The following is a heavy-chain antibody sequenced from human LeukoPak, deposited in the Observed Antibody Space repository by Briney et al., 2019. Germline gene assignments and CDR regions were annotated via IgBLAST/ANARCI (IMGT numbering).Heavy chain of an antibody. CDR3: ASHRITMVRGDLDFAGY. CDR1: GFTFSSYA. J-gene: IGHJ4*02. CDR2: ISSSGSTI. V-gene: IGHV3-48*03. D-gene: IGHD3-10*01. Sequence: PGGSLRLSCAASGFTFSSYAMSWVRQAPGKGLEWVSYISSSGSTIYYADSVKGRFTISRDNAKNSLYLRMNSLRAEDTAVYYCASHRITMVRGDLDFAGYWGQGTLVTVSS.